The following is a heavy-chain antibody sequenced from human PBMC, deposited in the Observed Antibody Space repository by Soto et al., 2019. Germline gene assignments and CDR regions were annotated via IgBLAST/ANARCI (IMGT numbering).Heavy chain of an antibody. Sequence: GASVKVSCKASGYTFTSYYMHWVRQAPGQGLEWMGIINPSGGSTSYAQKFQGRVTMTRDTSTSTVYMELSSLRSEDSAVYYCARGKFVAVAGTPDYYYYYGMDVWGQGTTVTVS. J-gene: IGHJ6*02. D-gene: IGHD6-19*01. CDR1: GYTFTSYY. CDR3: ARGKFVAVAGTPDYYYYYGMDV. V-gene: IGHV1-46*01. CDR2: INPSGGST.